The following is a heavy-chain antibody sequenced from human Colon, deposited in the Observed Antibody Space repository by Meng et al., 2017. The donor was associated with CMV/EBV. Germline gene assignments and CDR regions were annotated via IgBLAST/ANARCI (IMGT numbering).Heavy chain of an antibody. V-gene: IGHV3-7*01. CDR1: GFTFSSYW. Sequence: GESLKISCAASGFTFSSYWMSWVRQAPGKGLEWVANIKQDGSEKYYVDSVKGRFTISRDNAKNPLYLQMNSLRAEDTAVYYCAREGYCSSTSCFIYYYYYGMDVWGQGTTVTVSS. J-gene: IGHJ6*02. CDR3: AREGYCSSTSCFIYYYYYGMDV. D-gene: IGHD2-2*01. CDR2: IKQDGSEK.